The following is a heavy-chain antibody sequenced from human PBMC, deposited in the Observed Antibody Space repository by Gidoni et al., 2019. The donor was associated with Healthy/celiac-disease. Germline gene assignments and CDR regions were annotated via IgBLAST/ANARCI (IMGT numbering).Heavy chain of an antibody. CDR1: GFTFSSYS. V-gene: IGHV3-21*01. CDR3: ARYTVTTIDY. Sequence: EVQLVESGGGLVKPGGSLRLSCAAAGFTFSSYSMNWVRQAPGKGLEWVSSISSSSSYLYYADSVKGRFTISRNNAKNSLYLQMNSLRAEDTAVYYCARYTVTTIDYWGQGTLVTVSS. CDR2: ISSSSSYL. D-gene: IGHD4-17*01. J-gene: IGHJ4*02.